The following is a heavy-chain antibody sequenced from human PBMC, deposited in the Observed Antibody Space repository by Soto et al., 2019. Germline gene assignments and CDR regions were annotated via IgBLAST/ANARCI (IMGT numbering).Heavy chain of an antibody. CDR1: GGSFSGYY. CDR2: INHSGST. V-gene: IGHV4-34*01. Sequence: PSETLSLTCAVYGGSFSGYYWSWIRQPPGKGLEWIGEINHSGSTNYNPSLKSRVTISVDTSKNQFSLKLSSVTAADTAVYYCARVGGYYYGSGWFDPGGQETLVTVSS. J-gene: IGHJ5*02. CDR3: ARVGGYYYGSGWFDP. D-gene: IGHD3-10*01.